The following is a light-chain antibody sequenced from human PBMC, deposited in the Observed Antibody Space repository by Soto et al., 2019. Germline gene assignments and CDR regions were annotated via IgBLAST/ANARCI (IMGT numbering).Light chain of an antibody. CDR3: QQSALQYT. CDR1: QSISTY. CDR2: SSS. Sequence: DIRMTQSPSSLSASVGDRVTITCRASQSISTYVNWYQLKQGKAPKLLIYSSSTLQTGVPSRFSGSGSGTDFTLTISSLEPEDFATYYCQQSALQYTFGQGTKLDIK. V-gene: IGKV1-39*01. J-gene: IGKJ2*01.